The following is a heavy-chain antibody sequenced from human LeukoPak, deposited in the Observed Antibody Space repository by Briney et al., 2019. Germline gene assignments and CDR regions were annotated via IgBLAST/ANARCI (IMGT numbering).Heavy chain of an antibody. Sequence: SQTLSLTCAISGDSVSSNSAAWNWIRQSPSRGLEWLGRTYYRSKWYNDYAVSVKSRITINPDTSKNQFSLQLNSVTPEDTAVYYCARDSYDFWSGYYTGLDPWGQGTLVTVSS. CDR2: TYYRSKWYN. CDR1: GDSVSSNSAA. J-gene: IGHJ5*02. D-gene: IGHD3-3*01. V-gene: IGHV6-1*01. CDR3: ARDSYDFWSGYYTGLDP.